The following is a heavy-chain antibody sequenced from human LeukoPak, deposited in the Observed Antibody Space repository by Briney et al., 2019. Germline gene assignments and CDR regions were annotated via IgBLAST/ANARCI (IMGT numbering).Heavy chain of an antibody. Sequence: SETLSLTCTVSGGSISSYYWSWIRQPPGKGLEWIGYIYYSGNTNYNPSLKSRVITSVDTSKNQFSLKLSSVTAADTAVYYCARGTGSRVWELNWFDPWGQGILVTVSP. CDR1: GGSISSYY. CDR3: ARGTGSRVWELNWFDP. CDR2: IYYSGNT. J-gene: IGHJ5*02. V-gene: IGHV4-59*01. D-gene: IGHD3-10*01.